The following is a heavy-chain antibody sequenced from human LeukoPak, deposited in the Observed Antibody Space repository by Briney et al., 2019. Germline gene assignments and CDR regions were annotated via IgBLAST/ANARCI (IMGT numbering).Heavy chain of an antibody. D-gene: IGHD2-15*01. Sequence: ASVKVSCKASGYTFTNSYIHWVRQAPGQGLECMESINPNSGGASSAQKIQGRVTMTRDTSVSTAYMEVSRLRSDDTALYYCARETGYCSGGRCYFIYWGQGTLVTVSS. CDR3: ARETGYCSGGRCYFIY. J-gene: IGHJ4*02. V-gene: IGHV1-2*02. CDR2: INPNSGGA. CDR1: GYTFTNSY.